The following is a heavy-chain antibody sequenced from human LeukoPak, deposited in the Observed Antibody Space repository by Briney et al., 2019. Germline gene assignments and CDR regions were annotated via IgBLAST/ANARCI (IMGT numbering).Heavy chain of an antibody. V-gene: IGHV4-4*02. CDR3: ASGGYSGYDLNLFDP. CDR1: GGSISSSNW. D-gene: IGHD5-12*01. CDR2: IYHSGST. Sequence: SGTLSHTCAVSGGSISSSNWWSWVRQPPGKGLEWIGEIYHSGSTNYNPSLKSRVTISVDKSKNQFSLKLSSVTAADTAVYYCASGGYSGYDLNLFDPWGQGTLVTVSS. J-gene: IGHJ5*02.